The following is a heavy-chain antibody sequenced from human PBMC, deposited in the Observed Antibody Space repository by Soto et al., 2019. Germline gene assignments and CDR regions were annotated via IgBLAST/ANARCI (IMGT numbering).Heavy chain of an antibody. V-gene: IGHV4-39*01. CDR3: ARQRARTVTVDY. CDR2: IYYSGST. J-gene: IGHJ4*02. CDR1: GGSISSSSYY. D-gene: IGHD4-17*01. Sequence: QLQLQESGPGLVKPSETLSLTCTVSGGSISSSSYYWGWIRQPPGKGLEWIGSIYYSGSTYYNPSLRSRVTIPVEPSKNQFSLKLSSVPAADTAVYYCARQRARTVTVDYWGQGTLVTVSS.